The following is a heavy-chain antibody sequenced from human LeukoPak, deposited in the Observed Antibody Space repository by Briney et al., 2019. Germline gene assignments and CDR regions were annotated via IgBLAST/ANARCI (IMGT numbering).Heavy chain of an antibody. CDR2: IIPIFGTA. CDR3: GRGPKAGGPHHDMDV. J-gene: IGHJ6*02. Sequence: SVKVSCKAPGGTFSSYAISWVRQAPGQGLEWMGGIIPIFGTANYAQKFQGRATMTTDTSTSTAYMELRSLSSDDTAVYYCGRGPKAGGPHHDMDVWGRGTTVTVSS. V-gene: IGHV1-69*05. D-gene: IGHD2-15*01. CDR1: GGTFSSYA.